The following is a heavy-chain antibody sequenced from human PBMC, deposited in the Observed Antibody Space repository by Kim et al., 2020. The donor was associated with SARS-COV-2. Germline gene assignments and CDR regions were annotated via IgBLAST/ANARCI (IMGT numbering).Heavy chain of an antibody. CDR2: IYYSGST. D-gene: IGHD2-21*01. CDR1: GGSISTYY. CDR3: ARAVINSNLTPFDY. J-gene: IGHJ4*02. Sequence: SETLSLTCTVSGGSISTYYWSWIRQPPGKGLEWIGYIYYSGSTNYNPSLKSRVIISVDTSKNQFSLKLSSVTAADTAVYYRARAVINSNLTPFDYWGQG. V-gene: IGHV4-59*01.